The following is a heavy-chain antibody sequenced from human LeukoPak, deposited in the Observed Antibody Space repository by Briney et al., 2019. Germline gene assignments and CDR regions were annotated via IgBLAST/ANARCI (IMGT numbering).Heavy chain of an antibody. CDR3: ARGYYDSSGYFDY. D-gene: IGHD3-22*01. J-gene: IGHJ4*02. CDR2: IIPILGIA. CDR1: GGTFSSYA. Sequence: SVTVSCKASGGTFSSYAISWVRQAPGQGLEWMGRIIPILGIANYAQKFQGRVTITADKSTSTAYMELSSLRSEDTAVYYCARGYYDSSGYFDYWGQGTLVTVSS. V-gene: IGHV1-69*04.